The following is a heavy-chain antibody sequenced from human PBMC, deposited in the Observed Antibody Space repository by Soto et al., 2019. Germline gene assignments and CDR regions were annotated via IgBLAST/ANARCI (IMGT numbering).Heavy chain of an antibody. CDR3: AAGGTRWLHSPFDY. V-gene: IGHV1-24*01. D-gene: IGHD1-1*01. CDR1: GHTLTELS. J-gene: IGHJ4*02. CDR2: FDPEDGET. Sequence: QVQLVQSGAEVRKPGASVKVSCKVSGHTLTELSMHWVRQAPGKGLEWMGGFDPEDGETISAQKFQGRVTVTEDTSTDAPYLELSSLRSEDTAVYYCAAGGTRWLHSPFDYWGQGTLVTISS.